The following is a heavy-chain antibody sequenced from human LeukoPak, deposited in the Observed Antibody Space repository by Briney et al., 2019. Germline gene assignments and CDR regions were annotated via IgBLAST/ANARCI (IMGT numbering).Heavy chain of an antibody. V-gene: IGHV4-61*01. Sequence: SETLSLTCAVSGYSISSGYYWSWIRQPPGKGLEWIGYIYYSGSTNYNPSLKSRVTISVDTSKNQFSLKLSSVTAADTAVYYCARALVRRPYDFWNWGQGTLVTVSS. D-gene: IGHD3-3*01. CDR1: GYSISSGYY. CDR3: ARALVRRPYDFWN. J-gene: IGHJ4*02. CDR2: IYYSGST.